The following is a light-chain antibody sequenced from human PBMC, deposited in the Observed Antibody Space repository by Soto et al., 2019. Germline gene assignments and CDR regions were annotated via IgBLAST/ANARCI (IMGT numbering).Light chain of an antibody. CDR3: LQDFSYPRT. CDR1: QGIGTE. V-gene: IGKV1-6*02. CDR2: GAS. Sequence: AIQMTQSPSSLSASVGDRVTITCRASQGIGTELGSYQLKPGKAPKLLVYGASTLQSGVLPRLSGSGSGTDFTLTISSLQLDDFATYYCLQDFSYPRTFGQGTKVEIK. J-gene: IGKJ1*01.